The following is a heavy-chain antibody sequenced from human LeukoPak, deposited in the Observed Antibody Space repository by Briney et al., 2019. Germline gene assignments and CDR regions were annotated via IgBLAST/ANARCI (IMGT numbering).Heavy chain of an antibody. V-gene: IGHV1-69*05. CDR3: ARGLDYYGSHHI. Sequence: SVKVSCKASGGTFSSYAISWVRQAPGQGLEWMGGIIPIFGTANYAQKFQGRVTITTDESTSTAYMELSSLRSEDTAVYYCARGLDYYGSHHIWGQGTMVTVSS. CDR2: IIPIFGTA. J-gene: IGHJ3*02. D-gene: IGHD3-10*01. CDR1: GGTFSSYA.